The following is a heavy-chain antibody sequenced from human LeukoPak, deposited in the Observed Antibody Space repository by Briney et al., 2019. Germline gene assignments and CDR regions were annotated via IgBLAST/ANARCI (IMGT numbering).Heavy chain of an antibody. J-gene: IGHJ4*02. D-gene: IGHD3-22*01. CDR2: ISNSGSTI. CDR3: ARSADRSGYFREITLYYFDY. Sequence: GGSLRLSCAASRFTFSDFYMTWIRQAPGKGLEWVSYISNSGSTIYYADSVRGRFTISRDNAKNSLYLQMNSLRAEDTAVYYCARSADRSGYFREITLYYFDYWGQGTLVTVSS. CDR1: RFTFSDFY. V-gene: IGHV3-11*01.